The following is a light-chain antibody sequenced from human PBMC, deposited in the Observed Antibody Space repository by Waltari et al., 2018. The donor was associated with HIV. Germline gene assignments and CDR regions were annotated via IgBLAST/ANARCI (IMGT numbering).Light chain of an antibody. J-gene: IGKJ4*01. CDR1: RTVLSESDNRNY. V-gene: IGKV4-1*01. Sequence: TVMTQSPETLTQTLGARATIDRRAIRTVLSESDNRNYLAWYQQKPGQSPNVLIYWASTRQSGVPNRFSASGSGTNFSLTISSLQAEDVALYYCQQYFTVRPTFGGGTKVEI. CDR3: QQYFTVRPT. CDR2: WAS.